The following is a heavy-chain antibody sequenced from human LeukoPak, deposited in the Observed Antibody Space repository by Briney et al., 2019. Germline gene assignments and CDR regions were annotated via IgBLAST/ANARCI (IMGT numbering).Heavy chain of an antibody. V-gene: IGHV4-4*07. CDR1: GGSISSYY. J-gene: IGHJ4*02. D-gene: IGHD3-10*01. Sequence: SETLSLTCTVSGGSISSYYWSWIRQPAGKGLEWIGRIYTSGSTNYNPSLKSRVTISVDTSKNQFSLKLSSVTAADTAVYYCARRRSRWFVGARGGFGDSSYYFDYWGQGTLVTVSS. CDR2: IYTSGST. CDR3: ARRRSRWFVGARGGFGDSSYYFDY.